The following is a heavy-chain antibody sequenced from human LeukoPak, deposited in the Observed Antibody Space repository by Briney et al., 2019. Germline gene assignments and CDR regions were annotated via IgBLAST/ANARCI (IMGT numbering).Heavy chain of an antibody. Sequence: HSGGSLRLSCAASGFMFSSNWMSWVRLAPGKGLEWVSGISSSGSSTYYADSVKGRFTISRDNSKYTLFLQMSSLRAEDTAVYYCAKGSPLELGAGESYYHGMDVWGQGTTVIVSS. CDR1: GFMFSSNW. D-gene: IGHD3-10*01. CDR2: ISSSGSST. J-gene: IGHJ6*02. CDR3: AKGSPLELGAGESYYHGMDV. V-gene: IGHV3-23*01.